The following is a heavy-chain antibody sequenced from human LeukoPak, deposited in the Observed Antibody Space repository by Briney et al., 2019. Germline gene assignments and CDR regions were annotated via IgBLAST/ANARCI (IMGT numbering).Heavy chain of an antibody. CDR2: IYSGGST. J-gene: IGHJ4*02. D-gene: IGHD2-2*01. V-gene: IGHV3-53*01. Sequence: PGGSLRLSCAASGFTVSSNYMSWVRQAPGKGLEWVSVIYSGGSTYYADSVKGRFTISRDNSKNTLYLQMNSLRAEDTAVYYCARDRGYCSSTSCYGGSFDYWGQRTLVTASS. CDR3: ARDRGYCSSTSCYGGSFDY. CDR1: GFTVSSNY.